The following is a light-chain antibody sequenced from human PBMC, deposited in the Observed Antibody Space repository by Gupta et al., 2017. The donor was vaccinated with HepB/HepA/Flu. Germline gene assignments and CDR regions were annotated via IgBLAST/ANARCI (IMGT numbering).Light chain of an antibody. CDR2: GAS. CDR1: QSVSSN. CDR3: QQDNNWPPWT. Sequence: EIVMTQSPATLSVSPGERATLSCRASQSVSSNLAWYQQKPGQAPRLLIYGASTRATGIPARFSGSGYGTEFTLTISIRQSEDFAVYYCQQDNNWPPWTFGQGTKVELK. V-gene: IGKV3-15*01. J-gene: IGKJ1*01.